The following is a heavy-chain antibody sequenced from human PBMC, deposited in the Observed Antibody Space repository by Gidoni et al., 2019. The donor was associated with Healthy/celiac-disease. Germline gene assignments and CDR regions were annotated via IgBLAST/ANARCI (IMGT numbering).Heavy chain of an antibody. D-gene: IGHD3-22*01. Sequence: EVQLVESGGGLVQPGGSLRLSCAASGFTFSSSWMSWVRQAPGKGLEWVANIKQDGSEKYYVDSVKGRFTISRDNAKNSLYLQMNSLRAEDTAVYYCARDWPLGYYYDSSGYVDYWGQGTLVTVSS. CDR1: GFTFSSSW. CDR2: IKQDGSEK. CDR3: ARDWPLGYYYDSSGYVDY. J-gene: IGHJ4*02. V-gene: IGHV3-7*01.